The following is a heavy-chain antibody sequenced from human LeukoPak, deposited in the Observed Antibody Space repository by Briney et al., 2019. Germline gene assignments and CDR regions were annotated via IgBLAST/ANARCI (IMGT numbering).Heavy chain of an antibody. J-gene: IGHJ4*02. D-gene: IGHD4-11*01. Sequence: PGGSLRLSCAASGFTFDSYPMHWVRQAPGKGLEYVSGIRGNGGSTYYANSVKGRFTISRDNSKNTLYLRMGSLRAEDMAVYFCARGDDYILFDYWGQGALVTVSS. CDR2: IRGNGGST. CDR3: ARGDDYILFDY. CDR1: GFTFDSYP. V-gene: IGHV3-64*01.